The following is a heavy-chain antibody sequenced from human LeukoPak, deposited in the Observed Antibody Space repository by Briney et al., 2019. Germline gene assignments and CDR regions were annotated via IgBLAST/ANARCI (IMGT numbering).Heavy chain of an antibody. CDR1: GGTFSSYA. CDR2: IIPIFGTA. CDR3: ANLGDCSGGSCYG. D-gene: IGHD2-15*01. V-gene: IGHV1-69*05. Sequence: ASVKVSCKASGGTFSSYAISWVRQAPGQGLEWMGGIIPIFGTANYAQKFQGRVTITTDESTSTAYMELSSLRSEDTAVYYSANLGDCSGGSCYGWGQGTLVTVSS. J-gene: IGHJ4*02.